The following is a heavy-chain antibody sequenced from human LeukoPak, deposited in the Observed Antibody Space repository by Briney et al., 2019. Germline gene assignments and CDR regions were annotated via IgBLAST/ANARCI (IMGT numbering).Heavy chain of an antibody. CDR3: ARDRYTGSYSLWH. D-gene: IGHD1-26*01. CDR1: GYTFTSYY. J-gene: IGHJ1*01. Sequence: GASVKVSCKASGYTFTSYYMHWVQQAPGQGLEWMGIINPSGGSTSYAQKFQGRVTMTRDMSTSTVYMELSSLRSDDTAVYYCARDRYTGSYSLWHWGQGTLVIVSS. V-gene: IGHV1-46*01. CDR2: INPSGGST.